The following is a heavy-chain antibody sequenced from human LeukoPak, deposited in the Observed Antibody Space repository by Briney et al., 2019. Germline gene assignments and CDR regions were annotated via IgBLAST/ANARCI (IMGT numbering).Heavy chain of an antibody. Sequence: SETLSLTCTVSGGSISSYYWSWIRQPPGKGLEWIGYIYYSGSTDYNPSLKSRVTISVDTSKNQFSLKLSSVTAADTAVYYCAREVSRWPYYFDYWGQGTLVTVSS. D-gene: IGHD4-23*01. J-gene: IGHJ4*02. CDR1: GGSISSYY. CDR2: IYYSGST. CDR3: AREVSRWPYYFDY. V-gene: IGHV4-59*12.